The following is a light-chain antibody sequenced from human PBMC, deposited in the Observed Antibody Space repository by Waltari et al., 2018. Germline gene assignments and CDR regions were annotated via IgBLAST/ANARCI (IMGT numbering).Light chain of an antibody. V-gene: IGKV3-15*01. CDR1: QSIGTN. CDR3: QQYNNWPTYA. CDR2: AAS. J-gene: IGKJ2*01. Sequence: ETVITQSPVTLSVSPGERATLSCRASQSIGTNLAWYQQKPGQAPRLLIFAASTRASGVPARFSGSGSGTEFTLTISSLQAEDFAVYYCQQYNNWPTYAFGQGTKLEI.